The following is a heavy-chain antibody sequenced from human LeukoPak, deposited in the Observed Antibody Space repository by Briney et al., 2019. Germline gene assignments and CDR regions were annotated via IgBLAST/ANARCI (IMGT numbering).Heavy chain of an antibody. CDR1: GITFSSYG. Sequence: SGGSLRLSCAASGITFSSYGMHWVRQAPGKGLEWVAVTSYDGSNKYYADSVKGRFTISRDNSKNTLYLQMNSLRAEDTAVYYCARGPDYDFWSGPLGYWGQGTLVTVSS. CDR3: ARGPDYDFWSGPLGY. CDR2: TSYDGSNK. D-gene: IGHD3-3*01. V-gene: IGHV3-30*19. J-gene: IGHJ4*02.